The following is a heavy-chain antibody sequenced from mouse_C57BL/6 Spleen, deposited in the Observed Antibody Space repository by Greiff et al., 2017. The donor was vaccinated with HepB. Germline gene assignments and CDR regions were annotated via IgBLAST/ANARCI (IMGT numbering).Heavy chain of an antibody. D-gene: IGHD1-1*01. CDR1: GYAFTNYL. CDR2: INPGSGGT. V-gene: IGHV1-54*01. J-gene: IGHJ2*01. CDR3: AREEVATGYFDY. Sequence: VQLQQSGAELVRPGPSVKVSCKASGYAFTNYLIEWVKQRPGQGLEWIGVINPGSGGTNYNEKFKGKATLTADKSSSTAYMQLSSLTSEDSAVYFCAREEVATGYFDYWGQGTTLTVSS.